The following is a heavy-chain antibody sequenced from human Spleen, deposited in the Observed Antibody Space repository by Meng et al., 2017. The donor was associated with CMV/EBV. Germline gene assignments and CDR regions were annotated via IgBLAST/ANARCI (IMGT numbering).Heavy chain of an antibody. Sequence: LSCAASGFTFSSYAMTWVRQAPGKGLEWVSTISGSGDTTYYAGSVKGRFTISRDNFKNTMYLQMNSLRAEDTAVYYCTGIKLWPYFENWGQGTLVTVSS. CDR1: GFTFSSYA. CDR2: ISGSGDTT. CDR3: TGIKLWPYFEN. D-gene: IGHD5-18*01. J-gene: IGHJ4*02. V-gene: IGHV3-23*01.